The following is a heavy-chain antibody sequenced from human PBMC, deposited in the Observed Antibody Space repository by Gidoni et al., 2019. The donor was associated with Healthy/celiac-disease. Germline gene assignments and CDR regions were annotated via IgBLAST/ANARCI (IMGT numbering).Heavy chain of an antibody. Sequence: APGKGLEWGSYISSSGSTISYADSVKGRFTISRDNAKNSLYLQMNSLRAEDTAVYYCAIAAAAGLFDYWGQGTLVTVSS. CDR2: ISSSGSTI. CDR3: AIAAAAGLFDY. J-gene: IGHJ4*02. D-gene: IGHD6-13*01. V-gene: IGHV3-11*01.